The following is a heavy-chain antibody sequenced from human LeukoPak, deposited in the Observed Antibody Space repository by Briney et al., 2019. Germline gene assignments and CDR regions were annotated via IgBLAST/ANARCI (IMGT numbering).Heavy chain of an antibody. Sequence: ASVKVSCKAAGYTFINYYMHWVRPAPGQGNEWKGIINASGGNTNYAQKFQGRVTFTRDTSKSSVYTVYMELSSRRSDDTAVYYCAREGRSYPYYFDFWGQGTLVTVSS. CDR3: AREGRSYPYYFDF. V-gene: IGHV1-46*01. J-gene: IGHJ4*02. D-gene: IGHD3-16*02. CDR1: GYTFINYY. CDR2: INASGGNT.